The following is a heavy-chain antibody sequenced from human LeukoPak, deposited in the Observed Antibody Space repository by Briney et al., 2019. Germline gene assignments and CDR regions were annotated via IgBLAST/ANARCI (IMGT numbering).Heavy chain of an antibody. J-gene: IGHJ4*02. CDR3: ARSYSSSWPLDY. CDR2: ISSGSSYT. V-gene: IGHV3-11*03. Sequence: GGSLRLSCAASGFTFSDYYMSWIRQAPGKGLEWVSYISSGSSYTNYADSVKGRFTISRDNAKNSLYLQMNSLRAEDTAVYYCARSYSSSWPLDYWGQGTLVTVSS. CDR1: GFTFSDYY. D-gene: IGHD6-13*01.